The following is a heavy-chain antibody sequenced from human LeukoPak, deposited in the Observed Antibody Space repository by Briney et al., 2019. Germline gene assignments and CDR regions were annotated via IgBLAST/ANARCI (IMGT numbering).Heavy chain of an antibody. D-gene: IGHD6-19*01. CDR2: ITTGRGET. J-gene: IGHJ4*02. Sequence: ASVKVSCQASGYTFNDYYMYWVRQAPGQGLEWIGWITTGRGETRYSQEFQRRITFTRDTSASTVYMDLSDLRSEDTAVYYCARGGKQWRGGNYFDSWGEGTLVAVSS. V-gene: IGHV1/OR15-3*02. CDR3: ARGGKQWRGGNYFDS. CDR1: GYTFNDYY.